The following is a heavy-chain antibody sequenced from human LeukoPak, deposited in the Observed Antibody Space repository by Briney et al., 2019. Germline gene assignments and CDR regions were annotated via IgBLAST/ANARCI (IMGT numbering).Heavy chain of an antibody. J-gene: IGHJ3*01. CDR2: MNPNSGNI. V-gene: IGHV1-8*03. Sequence: ASVKVSCKASGYTFTNYDINWVRQATGQGLEWLGWMNPNSGNIGYAPKFQGRVTLTRDTSISTAYMELSSLRSEDTAVYYCTREGDFWDFHLWGQGTMVTASS. CDR3: TREGDFWDFHL. D-gene: IGHD3-3*01. CDR1: GYTFTNYD.